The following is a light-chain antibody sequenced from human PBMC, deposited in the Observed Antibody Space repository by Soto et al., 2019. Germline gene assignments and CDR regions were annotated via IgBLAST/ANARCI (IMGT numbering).Light chain of an antibody. CDR3: SSYTRSSTLVV. CDR1: SSDVGGYNY. CDR2: DVS. V-gene: IGLV2-14*01. Sequence: QSALTQPASVSGSPGQSITISCTGTSSDVGGYNYVSWYQQHPGKAPKLMIYDVSNRPSGVSNRFSGSKSGNTASLTISGLQAEDEADSYCSSYTRSSTLVVVGGGTKVTVL. J-gene: IGLJ2*01.